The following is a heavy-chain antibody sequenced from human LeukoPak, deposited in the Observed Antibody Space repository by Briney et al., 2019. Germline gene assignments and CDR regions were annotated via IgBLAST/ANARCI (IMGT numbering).Heavy chain of an antibody. CDR2: INQDGGEK. CDR1: GFTFSTYW. D-gene: IGHD2-15*01. J-gene: IGHJ4*02. Sequence: GGSLRLSCATSGFTFSTYWMSWVRQAPGKGLEWVANINQDGGEKYYVDSVKGRFTISRDNAKNSPYLQMNSLRAEDTAVYYCARYCSGGSCFDYWGQGTLVTVSS. V-gene: IGHV3-7*03. CDR3: ARYCSGGSCFDY.